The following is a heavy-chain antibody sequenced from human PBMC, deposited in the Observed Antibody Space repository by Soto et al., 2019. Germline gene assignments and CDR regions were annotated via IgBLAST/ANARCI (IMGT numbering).Heavy chain of an antibody. CDR1: GFTFSSYA. Sequence: GGSLRLSCAASGFTFSSYAMHWVRQAPGKGLEWVAVISYDGSNKYYADSVKGRFTISRDNSKNTLYLQMNSLRAEDTAVYYCATDPTDGSRPGDYWGQGTLVTVSS. J-gene: IGHJ4*02. V-gene: IGHV3-30-3*01. CDR3: ATDPTDGSRPGDY. D-gene: IGHD3-10*01. CDR2: ISYDGSNK.